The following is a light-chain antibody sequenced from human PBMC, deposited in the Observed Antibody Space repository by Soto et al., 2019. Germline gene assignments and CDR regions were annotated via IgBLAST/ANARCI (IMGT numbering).Light chain of an antibody. V-gene: IGLV2-14*01. CDR3: SSFTSSSTYV. J-gene: IGLJ1*01. Sequence: QSVLTQPASVSGSPGQSITISCTGTSSDVGGYNYVSWYQQHPGKAHKLMIYEVSNRPSGVSYRFSGSKSGNTASLTISGLQAEDEADYYCSSFTSSSTYVFGNGTKVTVL. CDR1: SSDVGGYNY. CDR2: EVS.